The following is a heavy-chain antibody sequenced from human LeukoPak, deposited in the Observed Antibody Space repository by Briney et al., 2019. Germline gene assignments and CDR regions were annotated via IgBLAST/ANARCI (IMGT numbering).Heavy chain of an antibody. CDR3: ARGSEYYDILTGYYSVIDY. V-gene: IGHV1-8*02. CDR1: GYTFTSYG. J-gene: IGHJ4*02. Sequence: ASVKVSCKASGYTFTSYGISWVRQATGQGLEWMGWMNPNSGNTGYAQKFQGRVTMTRNTSISTAYMELSSLRSEDTAVYYCARGSEYYDILTGYYSVIDYWGQGTLVTVSS. CDR2: MNPNSGNT. D-gene: IGHD3-9*01.